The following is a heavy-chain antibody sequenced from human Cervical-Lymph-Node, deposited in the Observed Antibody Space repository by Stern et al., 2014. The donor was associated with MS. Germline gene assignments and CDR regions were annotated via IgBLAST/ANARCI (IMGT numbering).Heavy chain of an antibody. CDR3: AKDNSIAVAGTGFDY. V-gene: IGHV3-30*18. D-gene: IGHD6-19*01. CDR1: GFTFSSYG. CDR2: ISYDGSNK. J-gene: IGHJ4*02. Sequence: MQLVESGGGVVQPGRSLRLSCAASGFTFSSYGMHWVRQAPGKGLEWVAVISYDGSNKYYADSVKGRFTISRDNSKNTLYLQMNSLRAEDTAVYYCAKDNSIAVAGTGFDYWGQGTLVTVSS.